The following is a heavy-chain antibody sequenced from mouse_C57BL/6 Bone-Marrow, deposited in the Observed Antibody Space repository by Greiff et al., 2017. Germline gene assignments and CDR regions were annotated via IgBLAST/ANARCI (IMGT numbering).Heavy chain of an antibody. J-gene: IGHJ4*01. CDR3: AREGFYYAMDY. V-gene: IGHV1-75*01. CDR1: GYTFTDYY. CDR2: IFPGSGST. Sequence: QVQLKESGPELVKPGASVKISCKASGYTFTDYYINWVKQRPGQGLEWIGWIFPGSGSTYYNEKFKGKATLTVDKSSRTAYMLLSSLTSEDSAVYFCAREGFYYAMDYWGQGTSVTVSS.